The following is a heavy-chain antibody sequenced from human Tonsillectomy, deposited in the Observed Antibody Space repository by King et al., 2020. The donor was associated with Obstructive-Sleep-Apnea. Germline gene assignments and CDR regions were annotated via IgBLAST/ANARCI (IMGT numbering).Heavy chain of an antibody. CDR1: GFTFGDYA. CDR3: TRDPGEYYDFWSGYPEDDAFDI. Sequence: VQLVESGGGLVQPGRSLRLSCTASGFTFGDYAMSWFRQAPGKGLEWVGFIRSKAYGGTTEYAASVKGRFTISRDDSKSIAFLQMNSLKTEDTAVYYCTRDPGEYYDFWSGYPEDDAFDIWGQGTMVTVSS. CDR2: IRSKAYGGTT. V-gene: IGHV3-49*03. J-gene: IGHJ3*02. D-gene: IGHD3-3*01.